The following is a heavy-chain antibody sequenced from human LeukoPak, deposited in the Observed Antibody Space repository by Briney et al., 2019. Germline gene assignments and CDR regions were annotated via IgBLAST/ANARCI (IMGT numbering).Heavy chain of an antibody. D-gene: IGHD5-18*01. J-gene: IGHJ4*02. CDR1: GFTFDDYA. V-gene: IGHV3-9*01. Sequence: GGSLRLSCAASGFTFDDYAMHWVRQAPGKGLEWVSGISWNSGSIGYADSVKGRFTISRDNAKNSLYLQMNSLRAEDTALYYCAKDYTAMVRGPDYWGQGTLVAVSS. CDR2: ISWNSGSI. CDR3: AKDYTAMVRGPDY.